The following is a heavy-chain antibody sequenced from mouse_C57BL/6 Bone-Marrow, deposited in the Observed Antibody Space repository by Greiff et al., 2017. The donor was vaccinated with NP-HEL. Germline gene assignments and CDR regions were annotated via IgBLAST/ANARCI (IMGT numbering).Heavy chain of an antibody. CDR2: IDPENGDT. Sequence: VQLKESGAELVRPGASVKLSCTASGFNIKDDYMHWVKQRPEQGLEWIGWIDPENGDTEYASKFQGKATITADTSSNTAYLQLSSLTSEDTAVYYCLRTIYYDYDVGFAYWGQGTLVTVSA. V-gene: IGHV14-4*01. CDR1: GFNIKDDY. J-gene: IGHJ3*01. D-gene: IGHD2-4*01. CDR3: LRTIYYDYDVGFAY.